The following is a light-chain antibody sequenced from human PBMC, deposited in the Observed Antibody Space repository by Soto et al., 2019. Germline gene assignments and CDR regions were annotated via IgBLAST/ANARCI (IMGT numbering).Light chain of an antibody. J-gene: IGKJ1*01. Sequence: EIVLTQSPGTLSLSPGERATLSCRASQSVSTSYLAWYQQKPAQAPRLLIYGASTMATGIPDRFSGSGSGTDFTLTISRLEPEDFAVYYCQQYGRSPRTFGQGTKVDIK. V-gene: IGKV3-20*01. CDR3: QQYGRSPRT. CDR2: GAS. CDR1: QSVSTSY.